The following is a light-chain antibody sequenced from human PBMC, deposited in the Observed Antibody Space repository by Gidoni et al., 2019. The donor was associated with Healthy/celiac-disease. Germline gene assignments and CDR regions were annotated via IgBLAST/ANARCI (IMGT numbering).Light chain of an antibody. CDR1: QSVSSSY. CDR3: QQYGSSPST. J-gene: IGKJ4*01. Sequence: EIVLTQSPGPLSLSPGERATLSCRASQSVSSSYLAWYQQKPGQAPRLLIYGASSRATGIPDRFSGSGSGTDFTLTISRREPEDFAVYYCQQYGSSPSTFGGGTKVEIK. V-gene: IGKV3-20*01. CDR2: GAS.